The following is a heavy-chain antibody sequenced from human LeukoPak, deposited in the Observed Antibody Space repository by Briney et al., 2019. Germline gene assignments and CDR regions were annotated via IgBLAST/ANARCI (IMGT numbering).Heavy chain of an antibody. V-gene: IGHV1-2*06. J-gene: IGHJ4*02. CDR2: INCITGDT. CDR3: AREIAATGAAVDY. CDR1: GYTFTDNY. D-gene: IGHD6-13*01. Sequence: ASVKVSCKASGYTFTDNYIHWVRQAPRQGLEWMGRINCITGDTRSAQKFQGRVTMTRDTSISTAYMQLSSLRSDDTAVYYCAREIAATGAAVDYWGQGILVTVSS.